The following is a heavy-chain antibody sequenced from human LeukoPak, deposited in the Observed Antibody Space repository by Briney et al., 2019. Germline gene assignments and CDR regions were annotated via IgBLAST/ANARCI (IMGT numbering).Heavy chain of an antibody. V-gene: IGHV4-39*01. Sequence: SETLSLTCTVSGGSISSSSYYWGWIRQPPGKGLEWIGSIYYSGSTYYNPSLKSRVTISVDTSKNQFSLKLSSVTAADTAVYYCAGHLDYYDSSGYFYWGQGTLVTVSS. CDR2: IYYSGST. CDR3: AGHLDYYDSSGYFY. D-gene: IGHD3-22*01. CDR1: GGSISSSSYY. J-gene: IGHJ4*02.